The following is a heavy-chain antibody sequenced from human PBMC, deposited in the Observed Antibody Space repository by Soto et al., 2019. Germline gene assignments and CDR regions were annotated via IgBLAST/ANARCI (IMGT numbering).Heavy chain of an antibody. CDR3: ATYSGYAFYYYYGMDV. Sequence: PGGSLRLSCAASGFTVSSNYMSWVRQAPGKGLEWVSVIYSGGSTYYADSVKGRFIISRDNSKNTLYLQMNSLRAEDTAVYYCATYSGYAFYYYYGMDVWGQGTTVTVSS. CDR1: GFTVSSNY. CDR2: IYSGGST. D-gene: IGHD5-12*01. V-gene: IGHV3-53*01. J-gene: IGHJ6*02.